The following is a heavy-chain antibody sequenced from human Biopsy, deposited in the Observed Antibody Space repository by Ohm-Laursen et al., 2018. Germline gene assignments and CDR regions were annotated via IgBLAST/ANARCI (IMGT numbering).Heavy chain of an antibody. CDR3: TRGGYYYDSLAYYYWFDP. V-gene: IGHV1-2*02. J-gene: IGHJ5*02. D-gene: IGHD3-22*01. Sequence: ASVKVSCRASGYTYPDYYVHWVRQAPGQGLEWMGWINAKTGDTNYAQKFQGRVTMTRDTSISTAYVDLSSLRSDDTAVYYCTRGGYYYDSLAYYYWFDPWGQGTLVTVSS. CDR1: GYTYPDYY. CDR2: INAKTGDT.